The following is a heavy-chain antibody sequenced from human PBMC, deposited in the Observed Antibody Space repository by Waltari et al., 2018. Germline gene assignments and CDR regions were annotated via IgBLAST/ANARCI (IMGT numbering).Heavy chain of an antibody. CDR3: AKDRSYRYTPGWFDP. D-gene: IGHD5-18*01. CDR1: GFTFCSYG. V-gene: IGHV3-30*02. Sequence: QVQLVESGGGVVQPGGSLRLSCAASGFTFCSYGMHWVRQAPGKGLEWVAFIRYDGSNKYYADSVKGRFTISRDNSKNTLYLQMNSLRAEDTAVYYCAKDRSYRYTPGWFDPWGQGTLVTVSS. CDR2: IRYDGSNK. J-gene: IGHJ5*02.